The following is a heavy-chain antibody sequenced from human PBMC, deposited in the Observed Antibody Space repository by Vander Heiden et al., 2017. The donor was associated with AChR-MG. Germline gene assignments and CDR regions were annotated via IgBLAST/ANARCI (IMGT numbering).Heavy chain of an antibody. Sequence: EVQRVESGGALVQPGGSLSLPCAASGFNFSNYWMHWVRQAPGKGLVWVSRINSDGSSKAYAASVKGRFTISRDNAENTLYLQMNSLRTEDTALYYCARGAGGYTYGWGQGTLVTVSS. J-gene: IGHJ4*02. CDR2: INSDGSSK. CDR3: ARGAGGYTYG. D-gene: IGHD5-18*01. V-gene: IGHV3-74*01. CDR1: GFNFSNYW.